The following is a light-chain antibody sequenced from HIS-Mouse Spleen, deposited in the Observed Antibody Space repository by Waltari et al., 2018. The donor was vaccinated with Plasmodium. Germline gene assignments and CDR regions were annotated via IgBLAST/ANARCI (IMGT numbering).Light chain of an antibody. CDR2: CAS. CDR1: PRVSST. Sequence: DIVMTQSPPTLSVSPGERANLACRARPRVSSTVAWYQQKPGQAPRLLIYCASTRATGIPARFSGSGSGTEFTLTISSRQSEDFAVYYCQQYNNWPTFGQGTRLEIK. CDR3: QQYNNWPT. V-gene: IGKV3-15*01. J-gene: IGKJ5*01.